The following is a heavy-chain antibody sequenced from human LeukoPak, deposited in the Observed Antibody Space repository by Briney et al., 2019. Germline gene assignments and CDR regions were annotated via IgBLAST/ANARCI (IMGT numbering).Heavy chain of an antibody. J-gene: IGHJ4*02. CDR3: ARIGVVTTFDY. D-gene: IGHD2-21*02. Sequence: SETLSLTCAVSGYSISSGYYWGWIRQPPGKGLEWIGSIYHSGSTYYNPSLKSRVTISVDTSKNQLSLKLSSETAADTAVYYCARIGVVTTFDYWGQGTLVTVSS. CDR1: GYSISSGYY. CDR2: IYHSGST. V-gene: IGHV4-38-2*01.